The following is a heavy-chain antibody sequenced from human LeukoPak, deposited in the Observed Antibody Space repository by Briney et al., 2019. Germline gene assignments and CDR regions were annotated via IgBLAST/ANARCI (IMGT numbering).Heavy chain of an antibody. CDR1: GYSISSGYY. CDR3: ASVDTGDIARFDY. CDR2: IYHSGST. V-gene: IGHV4-38-2*01. D-gene: IGHD5-18*01. Sequence: SETLSLTCAVSGYSISSGYYWGWIRQPPGKGLEWIGSIYHSGSTYYNPSLKSRVTISVDTSKNQFSLKLSSVTAADTAVYYCASVDTGDIARFDYWGQGTLVTVSS. J-gene: IGHJ4*02.